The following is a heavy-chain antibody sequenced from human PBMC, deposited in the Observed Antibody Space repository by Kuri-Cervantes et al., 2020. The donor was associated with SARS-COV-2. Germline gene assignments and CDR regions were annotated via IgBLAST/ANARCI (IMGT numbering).Heavy chain of an antibody. Sequence: ASVKVSCKASGYTFTGYYMHWVRQAPGQGLEWMGWINPNSGGTNYAQKFQGWVTMTRDTSISIAYMELSRLRSDDTAVYYCARGTNINYYGMDVWGQGTTVTVSS. CDR1: GYTFTGYY. CDR3: ARGTNINYYGMDV. V-gene: IGHV1-2*04. CDR2: INPNSGGT. D-gene: IGHD1/OR15-1a*01. J-gene: IGHJ6*02.